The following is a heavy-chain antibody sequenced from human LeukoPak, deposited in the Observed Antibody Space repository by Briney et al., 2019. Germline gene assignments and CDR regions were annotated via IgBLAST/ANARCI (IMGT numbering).Heavy chain of an antibody. CDR3: APGASLEY. CDR2: IYYSGST. CDR1: GGSISSSSYY. J-gene: IGHJ4*02. D-gene: IGHD4/OR15-4a*01. Sequence: SETLSLTCTVSGGSISSSSYYWGWIRQPPGKGLEWIGSIYYSGSTYYNPSLKSRVTISVDTSKNQFSLKLSSVTAADTAVYYCAPGASLEYWGQGTLVTVSS. V-gene: IGHV4-39*01.